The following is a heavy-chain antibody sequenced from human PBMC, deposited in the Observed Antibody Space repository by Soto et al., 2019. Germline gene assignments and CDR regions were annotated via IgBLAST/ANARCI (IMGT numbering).Heavy chain of an antibody. CDR3: ARHMIGEDTAMVFDY. D-gene: IGHD5-18*01. CDR1: GGSISSSSYY. V-gene: IGHV4-39*01. CDR2: IYYSGST. J-gene: IGHJ4*02. Sequence: QLQLQESGPGLVKPSETLSLTCTVSGGSISSSSYYWGWIRQPPGKGLEWIGSIYYSGSTYYNPSLKSRVTISVDTSKNQFPLKLSSVTAADTAVYYCARHMIGEDTAMVFDYWGQGTLVTVSS.